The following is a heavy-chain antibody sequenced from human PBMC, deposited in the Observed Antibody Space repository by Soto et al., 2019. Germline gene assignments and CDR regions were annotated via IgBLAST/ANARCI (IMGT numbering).Heavy chain of an antibody. CDR3: ARRHGLEIDAYY. CDR1: GGNISSDNG. CDR2: FYLGGST. Sequence: SETLSLTYAVSGGNISSDNGWSRVRKPPGKGLEWIAGFYLGGSTNYNPSLKSRVTISVDTSKNQFSLKLSSVTAADTAVYFCARRHGLEIDAYYWGQGILVTVPS. J-gene: IGHJ4*02. D-gene: IGHD3-10*01. V-gene: IGHV4-4*02.